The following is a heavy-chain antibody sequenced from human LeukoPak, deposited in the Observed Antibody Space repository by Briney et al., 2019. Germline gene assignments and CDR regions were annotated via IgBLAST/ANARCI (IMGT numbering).Heavy chain of an antibody. CDR1: GFTFSSYA. Sequence: GGSLRLSCAASGFTFSSYAMSWVRQAPGKGLEWVSAISGSGGSTYCADSVKGRFTISRDNSKNTLYLQMNSLRAEDTAVYYCAKARIQLWDVDYWGQGTLVTVSS. CDR2: ISGSGGST. D-gene: IGHD5-18*01. V-gene: IGHV3-23*01. CDR3: AKARIQLWDVDY. J-gene: IGHJ4*02.